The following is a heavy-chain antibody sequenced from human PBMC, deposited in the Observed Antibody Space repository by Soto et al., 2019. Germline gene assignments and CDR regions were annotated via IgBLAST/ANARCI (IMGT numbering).Heavy chain of an antibody. V-gene: IGHV1-3*01. Sequence: ASVKVSCKASGFTFTLYSIHWVRQAPGQRLEWMGWINGGSGKTKYSQKFQGRVTIARDTSASTAYMEVSSLRSEDTAVYYCARYSGNYQDALDIWGQGTMVTVS. J-gene: IGHJ3*02. CDR2: INGGSGKT. CDR1: GFTFTLYS. CDR3: ARYSGNYQDALDI. D-gene: IGHD1-26*01.